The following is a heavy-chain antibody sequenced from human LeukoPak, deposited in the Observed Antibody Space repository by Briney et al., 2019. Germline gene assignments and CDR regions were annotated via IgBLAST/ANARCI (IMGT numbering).Heavy chain of an antibody. Sequence: SETLSLTCTVSGGSISSHYWSWIRQPPGKGLEWIGYIYYSGSTNYNPSLKSRVTISVDTSKNQFSLKLSSVTAADTAVYYCARGGGTSDYWGQGTLVTVSS. V-gene: IGHV4-59*11. D-gene: IGHD4-23*01. CDR2: IYYSGST. J-gene: IGHJ4*02. CDR1: GGSISSHY. CDR3: ARGGGTSDY.